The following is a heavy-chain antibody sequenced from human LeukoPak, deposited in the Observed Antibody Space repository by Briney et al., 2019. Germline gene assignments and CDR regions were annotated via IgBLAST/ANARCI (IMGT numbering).Heavy chain of an antibody. J-gene: IGHJ4*02. D-gene: IGHD3-9*01. V-gene: IGHV4-34*01. CDR3: ARRIWYHDILTAYNI. CDR2: INHSGST. CDR1: GGSFSGYY. Sequence: SETLSLTCAVYGGSFSGYYWSWIRQPPGKGLEGIGEINHSGSTNYNPSLKSRVTISVDTSKNQFSLNLSSVTAADTAVYYCARRIWYHDILTAYNIWGQGTPVTVSS.